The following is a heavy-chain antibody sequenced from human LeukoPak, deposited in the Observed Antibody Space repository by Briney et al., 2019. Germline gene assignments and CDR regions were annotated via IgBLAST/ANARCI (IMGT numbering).Heavy chain of an antibody. Sequence: SETLSLTCTVSGGSISSRGCYWGWIRQPPGEGLEWIETIYYSGSTYYNPSLKSQLTISLDTPQNLFAPNLGAVTPADTAVYYCARSFPGAVFLDYWGQGTLVTVPS. CDR2: IYYSGST. CDR3: ARSFPGAVFLDY. V-gene: IGHV4-39*01. J-gene: IGHJ4*02. CDR1: GGSISSRGCY. D-gene: IGHD2-8*01.